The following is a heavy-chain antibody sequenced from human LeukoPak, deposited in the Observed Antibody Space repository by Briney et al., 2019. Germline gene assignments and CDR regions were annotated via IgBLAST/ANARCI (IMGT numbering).Heavy chain of an antibody. V-gene: IGHV4-59*01. CDR1: GVSMNNYY. CDR3: ARERAYYDSTGYYY. Sequence: PSETLSLTCIVSGVSMNNYYWSWIRQPPGEGLEWIGYIYYSGSTNYNPSLKSRVTISVDTSKNQLSLKVNSVTAADTAVYYCARERAYYDSTGYYYWGQGTLVTVSS. CDR2: IYYSGST. D-gene: IGHD3-22*01. J-gene: IGHJ4*02.